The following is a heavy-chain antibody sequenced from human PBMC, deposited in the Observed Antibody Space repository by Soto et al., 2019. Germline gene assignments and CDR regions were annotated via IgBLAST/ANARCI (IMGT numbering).Heavy chain of an antibody. D-gene: IGHD3-10*01. CDR2: IYYTGHT. Sequence: PSETLSLTCTVSGGITSGYYWSWVRQSPQKGLEWIGYIYYTGHTNYNPSLKRRVTISMDTSMTQISLNLTSMTAADTAVYYCARGPGGTPVLFAFGLWGQGTMVTVSS. J-gene: IGHJ3*01. CDR1: GGITSGYY. V-gene: IGHV4-59*01. CDR3: ARGPGGTPVLFAFGL.